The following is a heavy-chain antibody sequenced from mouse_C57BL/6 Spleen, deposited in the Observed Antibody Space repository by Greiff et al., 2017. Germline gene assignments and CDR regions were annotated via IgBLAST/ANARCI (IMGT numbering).Heavy chain of an antibody. V-gene: IGHV1-59*01. CDR1: GYTFTSYW. CDR3: ARAYYSNYGDAMDY. CDR2: IDPSDSYT. D-gene: IGHD2-5*01. J-gene: IGHJ4*01. Sequence: VQLQQPGAELVRPGTSVKLSCKASGYTFTSYWMHWVKQRPGQGLEWIGVIDPSDSYTNYNQKFKGKATLTVDTSSSTAYMQLSSLTSEDSAVYYCARAYYSNYGDAMDYWGQGTSVTVSS.